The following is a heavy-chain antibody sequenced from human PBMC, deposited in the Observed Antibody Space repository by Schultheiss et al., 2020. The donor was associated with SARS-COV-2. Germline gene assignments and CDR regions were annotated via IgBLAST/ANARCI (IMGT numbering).Heavy chain of an antibody. CDR3: AARYYYGSGYYYGMDV. V-gene: IGHV1-69*13. J-gene: IGHJ6*02. CDR2: IIPIFGTA. CDR1: GGTFSSYA. Sequence: SVKVSCKASGGTFSSYAISWVRQAPGQGLEWMGGIIPIFGTANYAQKFQGRVTITADESTSTAYMELSSLRSEDTAVYYCAARYYYGSGYYYGMDVWGQGTTVTVSS. D-gene: IGHD3-10*01.